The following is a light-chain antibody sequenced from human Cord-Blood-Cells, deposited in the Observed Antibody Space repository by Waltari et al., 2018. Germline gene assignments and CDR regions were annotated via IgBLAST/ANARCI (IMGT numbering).Light chain of an antibody. CDR1: SSDVGSYNL. J-gene: IGLJ3*02. Sequence: QSALTQPASVAASPGQSITIFGTGTSSDVGSYNLVAWYKQHPGKAPKLMIYEGSKRPSGVSNRFSGSKSGNTASLTISGLQAEDEADYYCCSYAGSSTFWVFGGGTKLTVL. V-gene: IGLV2-23*01. CDR3: CSYAGSSTFWV. CDR2: EGS.